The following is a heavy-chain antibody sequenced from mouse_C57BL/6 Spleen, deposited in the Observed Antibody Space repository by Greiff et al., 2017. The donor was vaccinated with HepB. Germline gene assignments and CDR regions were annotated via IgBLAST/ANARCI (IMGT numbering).Heavy chain of an antibody. D-gene: IGHD2-3*01. V-gene: IGHV5-4*01. J-gene: IGHJ2*01. CDR1: GFTFSSYA. Sequence: EVQGVESGGGLVKPGGSLKLSCAASGFTFSSYAMSWVRQTPEKRLEWVATISDGGSYTYYPDNVKGRFTISRDNAKNNLYLQMSHLKSEDTAMYYCARDNDGYYPDYWGQCTTLTVSS. CDR3: ARDNDGYYPDY. CDR2: ISDGGSYT.